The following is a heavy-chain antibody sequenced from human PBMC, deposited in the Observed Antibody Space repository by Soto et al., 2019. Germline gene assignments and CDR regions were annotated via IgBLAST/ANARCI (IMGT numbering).Heavy chain of an antibody. V-gene: IGHV3-23*01. CDR1: GFIFNNYA. J-gene: IGHJ4*02. D-gene: IGHD2-8*01. CDR2: ITGSGDDT. Sequence: GGSLRLSCAASGFIFNNYAMSWVRQAPGRGLEWFSAITGSGDDTYHAASVKGRFTISRDNSKNTLYLQMNSLMAEDTAVYYCAKGSRTSRPYYFDSWGQGTLVTVSS. CDR3: AKGSRTSRPYYFDS.